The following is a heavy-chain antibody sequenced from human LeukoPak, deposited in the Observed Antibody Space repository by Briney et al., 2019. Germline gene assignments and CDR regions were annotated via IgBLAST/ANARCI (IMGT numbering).Heavy chain of an antibody. CDR3: ARGQYEQWLVRASLYYFDY. D-gene: IGHD6-19*01. Sequence: GSLRLSCAASGFTLDDYGMSWVRQAPGKGLEWVSGIGWSGSSTGYADSVKGRFTISIDNAKNSLYLQLNSLRSEDTAVYYCARGQYEQWLVRASLYYFDYWGQGTLVTVSS. CDR2: IGWSGSST. J-gene: IGHJ4*02. CDR1: GFTLDDYG. V-gene: IGHV3-20*04.